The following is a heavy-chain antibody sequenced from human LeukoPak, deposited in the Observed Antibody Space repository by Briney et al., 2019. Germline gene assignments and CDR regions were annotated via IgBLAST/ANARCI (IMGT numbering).Heavy chain of an antibody. J-gene: IGHJ6*03. CDR2: ISGSGGST. D-gene: IGHD6-19*01. V-gene: IGHV3-23*01. CDR1: GFAFSSYV. Sequence: PGGSLRLSCAASGFAFSSYVMGWVRQAPGKRPEWVSIISGSGGSTYYADFVKGRFTISRDNAKNTLYLQMNSLRAEDTAVYYCARDTPVAYYYYMDVWGKGTTVTVSS. CDR3: ARDTPVAYYYYMDV.